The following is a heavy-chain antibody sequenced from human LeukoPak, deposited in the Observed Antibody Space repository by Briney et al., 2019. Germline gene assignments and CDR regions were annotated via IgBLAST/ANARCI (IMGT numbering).Heavy chain of an antibody. V-gene: IGHV1-18*01. D-gene: IGHD3-10*01. CDR1: GYTFTSYG. CDR3: ARDLHYGSGSYYKGYFDY. J-gene: IGHJ4*02. Sequence: GASVKVSCKASGYTFTSYGISWVRQAPGQGLEWMGWISAYNGNTNYAQKLQGRVTMTTDTSTSTAYMELRSLRSDDTAVYYCARDLHYGSGSYYKGYFDYWGQGTLVTVSS. CDR2: ISAYNGNT.